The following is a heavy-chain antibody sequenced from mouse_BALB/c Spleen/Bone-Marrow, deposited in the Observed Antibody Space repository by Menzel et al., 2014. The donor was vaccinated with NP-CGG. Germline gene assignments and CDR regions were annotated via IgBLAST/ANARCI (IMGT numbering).Heavy chain of an antibody. D-gene: IGHD2-1*01. CDR3: ARVYYGNLDY. CDR1: GYTFTNFW. Sequence: QVQLKQSGAELVRPGSSVKISCKASGYTFTNFWMNWVKQRPGQGLEWIGQIHPGDGDTNNNGKFKGKATLTTDKSSSTAYMQLSSLRSEDSAVYFCARVYYGNLDYWGQGTTLTVSS. V-gene: IGHV1-80*01. CDR2: IHPGDGDT. J-gene: IGHJ2*01.